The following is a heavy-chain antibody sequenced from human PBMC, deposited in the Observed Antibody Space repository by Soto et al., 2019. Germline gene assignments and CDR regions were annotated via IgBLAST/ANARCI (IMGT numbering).Heavy chain of an antibody. CDR3: ARGAAGL. CDR2: INAGNGNT. CDR1: GYTFTIYA. Sequence: ASVKVSCKASGYTFTIYAMHWVRQAPGQRLEWMGWINAGNGNTTSSPKFQGRVTITRDTSASTAYMELSSLRSEDTAVYQCARGAAGLWVQGTPVIVFS. J-gene: IGHJ4*02. V-gene: IGHV1-3*01.